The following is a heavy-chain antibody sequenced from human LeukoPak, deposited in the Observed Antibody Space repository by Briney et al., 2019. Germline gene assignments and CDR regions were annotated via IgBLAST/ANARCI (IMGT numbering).Heavy chain of an antibody. CDR1: GGSIHSY. D-gene: IGHD3-10*01. CDR3: ARDSGTTGEVKFDP. J-gene: IGHJ5*02. CDR2: ISGSGTI. Sequence: SETLSLTCTVSGGSIHSYWSWIRQAGGKGLEWIGRISGSGTITYNPALQSRLTISIDTSKNQFSLKLMSVTAADTAVYYCARDSGTTGEVKFDPWGQGTLVTVSS. V-gene: IGHV4-4*07.